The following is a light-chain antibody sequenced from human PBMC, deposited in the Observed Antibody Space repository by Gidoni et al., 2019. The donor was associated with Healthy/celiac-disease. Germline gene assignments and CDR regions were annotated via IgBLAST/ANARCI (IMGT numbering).Light chain of an antibody. Sequence: ATLSFSPGERATHSYRAKHIVSCYVAWYQQKPGQAPRLLIDDASNRATGTPARCSGSGSGNVFTLTISSLEPEDFAVYYCQHGSNCPYTFGQGTKLEIK. CDR3: QHGSNCPYT. CDR2: DAS. J-gene: IGKJ2*01. CDR1: HIVSCY. V-gene: IGKV3-11*01.